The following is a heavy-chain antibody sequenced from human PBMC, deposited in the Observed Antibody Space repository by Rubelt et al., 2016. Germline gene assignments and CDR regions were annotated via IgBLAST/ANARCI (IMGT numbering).Heavy chain of an antibody. J-gene: IGHJ4*02. Sequence: QVQLVQSGAEVKKPGASVKVSCKVSGNTLSEFSMHWVRQAPGKGLEWLGGFDTDDDEISYEQKFQGRVTRIEEKNTDTAYMEWKRVRSEDTAVDCCATVKHLSLESWGQGTLVTVSS. CDR3: ATVKHLSLES. CDR2: FDTDDDEI. V-gene: IGHV1-24*01. CDR1: GNTLSEFS.